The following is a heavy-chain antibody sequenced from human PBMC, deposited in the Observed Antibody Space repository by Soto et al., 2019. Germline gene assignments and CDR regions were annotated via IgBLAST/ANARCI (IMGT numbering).Heavy chain of an antibody. D-gene: IGHD7-27*01. CDR1: GFTFSSYE. Sequence: GGSLRLSCAASGFTFSSYEMNWVRQAPGKGLEWVSYISSSGSTIYYADSVKGRFTISRDNAKNSLYLQMNSLRAEDKAVYYCASRWTGDGDDDAFDIWGQGTMVTVSS. CDR2: ISSSGSTI. J-gene: IGHJ3*02. V-gene: IGHV3-48*03. CDR3: ASRWTGDGDDDAFDI.